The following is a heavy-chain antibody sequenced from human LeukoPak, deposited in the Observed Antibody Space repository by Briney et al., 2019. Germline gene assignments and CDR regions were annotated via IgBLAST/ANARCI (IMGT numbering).Heavy chain of an antibody. D-gene: IGHD3-22*01. CDR3: TRAWAYYSDISGYYHDAFDI. CDR1: GFTFSNAW. CDR2: IRSKAYGGTT. Sequence: PGGSLRLSCAASGFTFSNAWMSWVRQAPGKGLEWVGFIRSKAYGGTTEYAASVKGRFTISRDDSKSIASLQMNSLKTEDTAVYYCTRAWAYYSDISGYYHDAFDIWGQGTMVTVSS. J-gene: IGHJ3*02. V-gene: IGHV3-49*04.